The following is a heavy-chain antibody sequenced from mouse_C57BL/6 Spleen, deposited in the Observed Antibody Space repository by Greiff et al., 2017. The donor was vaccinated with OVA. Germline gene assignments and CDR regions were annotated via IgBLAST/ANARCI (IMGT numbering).Heavy chain of an antibody. V-gene: IGHV1-4*01. D-gene: IGHD2-5*01. J-gene: IGHJ2*01. Sequence: VQVVESGAELARPGASVKMSCKASGYTFTSYTMHWVKQRPGQGLEWIGYINPSSGYTKYNQKFKDKATLTADKSSSTAYMQLSSLTSEDSAVYYCARAPSDSNLDYWGQGTTLTVSS. CDR1: GYTFTSYT. CDR2: INPSSGYT. CDR3: ARAPSDSNLDY.